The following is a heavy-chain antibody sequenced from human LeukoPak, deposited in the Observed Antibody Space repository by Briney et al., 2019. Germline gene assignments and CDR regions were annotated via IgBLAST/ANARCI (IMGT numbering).Heavy chain of an antibody. J-gene: IGHJ6*03. CDR3: ARQESGPYHYMDV. CDR1: GGSISSYY. D-gene: IGHD3-3*01. Sequence: PSETLSLTCTVSGGSISSYYWTWIRQAPGKGLEWIGYVHYSVSSNYNPSLKSRVSISQDTSKNQVSLKLSSVTAADTAVYYCARQESGPYHYMDVWGKGTTVTVSS. V-gene: IGHV4-59*08. CDR2: VHYSVSS.